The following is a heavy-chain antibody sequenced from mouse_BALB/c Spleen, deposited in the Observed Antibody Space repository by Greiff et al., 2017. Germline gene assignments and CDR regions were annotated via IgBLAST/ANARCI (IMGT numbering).Heavy chain of an antibody. CDR3: ASVITWYFDV. CDR1: GYSITSDYA. D-gene: IGHD2-4*01. CDR2: ISYSGST. V-gene: IGHV3-2*02. Sequence: VQLKESGPGLVQPSQSLSLTCTVTGYSITSDYAWNWIRQFPGNQLEWIGFISYSGSTSYNPSLKSRISITRDTSKNQFFLQLNSVTTEDTATYYCASVITWYFDVWGAGTTVTVSS. J-gene: IGHJ1*01.